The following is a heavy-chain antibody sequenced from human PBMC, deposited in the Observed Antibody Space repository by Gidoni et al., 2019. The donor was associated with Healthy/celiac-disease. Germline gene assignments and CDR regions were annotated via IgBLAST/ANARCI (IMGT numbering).Heavy chain of an antibody. CDR1: AFTFSSYW. CDR3: ARNQYYDFWSGLYGMDV. Sequence: EVQLVEVGGGFVQPGGSLRLSCAASAFTFSSYWMHWVRQAPGKGLVWVSRINSDGSSTSYADSVKGRFTISRDNAKNTLYLQMNSLRAEDTAVYYCARNQYYDFWSGLYGMDVWGQGTTVTVSS. CDR2: INSDGSST. V-gene: IGHV3-74*01. J-gene: IGHJ6*02. D-gene: IGHD3-3*01.